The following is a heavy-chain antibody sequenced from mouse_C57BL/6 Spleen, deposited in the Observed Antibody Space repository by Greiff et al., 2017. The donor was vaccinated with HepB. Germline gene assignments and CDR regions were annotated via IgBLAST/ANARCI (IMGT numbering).Heavy chain of an antibody. V-gene: IGHV1-50*01. Sequence: VQLQQPGAELVKPGASVKLSCKASGYTFTSYWMQWVKQRPGQGLEWIGEIDPSDSYTNYNQKFKGKATLTVDTSSSTAYMQLSSLTSEDSAVYYCARGGYSEAWFAYWGQGTLVTVSA. J-gene: IGHJ3*01. D-gene: IGHD2-3*01. CDR2: IDPSDSYT. CDR3: ARGGYSEAWFAY. CDR1: GYTFTSYW.